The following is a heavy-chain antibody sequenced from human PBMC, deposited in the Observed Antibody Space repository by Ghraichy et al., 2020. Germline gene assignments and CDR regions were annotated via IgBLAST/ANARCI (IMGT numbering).Heavy chain of an antibody. CDR1: GFTFSSYE. CDR3: ARGGYSSTVPYYQFGMDV. J-gene: IGHJ6*02. CDR2: ISSSGSTI. V-gene: IGHV3-48*03. D-gene: IGHD6-13*01. Sequence: GGSLRLSCAASGFTFSSYEMNWVRQPPGKGLEWVSYISSSGSTIYYADSVKGRFTISRDNAKNSLNLQMNSLRAEDTAVYYCARGGYSSTVPYYQFGMDVWGQGTTVTVSS.